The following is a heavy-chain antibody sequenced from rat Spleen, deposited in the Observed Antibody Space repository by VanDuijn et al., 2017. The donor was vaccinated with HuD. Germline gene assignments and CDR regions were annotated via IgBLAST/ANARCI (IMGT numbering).Heavy chain of an antibody. D-gene: IGHD1-6*01. CDR1: GFTFSDYY. Sequence: EVQLVESGGGLVQPGRSMNLSCAASGFTFSDYYMAWVRQAPGKGLDWVASITKDGGSLFYRDSVKGRFTVSRDNEQNTLYLQMNSLRSEDTATYYCATGPRILRLDWFVYWGQGTLVTVSS. J-gene: IGHJ3*01. V-gene: IGHV5-20*01. CDR2: ITKDGGSL. CDR3: ATGPRILRLDWFVY.